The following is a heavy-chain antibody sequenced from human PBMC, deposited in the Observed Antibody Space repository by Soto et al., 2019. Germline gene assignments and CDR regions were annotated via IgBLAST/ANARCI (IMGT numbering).Heavy chain of an antibody. CDR1: GFTFSSYS. D-gene: IGHD6-6*01. V-gene: IGHV3-48*01. CDR3: ARDPPRPGPYYYYYYYMDV. Sequence: GGSLRLSCAASGFTFSSYSMNWVRQAPGKGLEWVSYISSSSSTIYYADSVKGRFTISRDNAKNSLYLQMNSLRAEDTAVYYCARDPPRPGPYYYYYYYMDVWGKGTTVTVSS. J-gene: IGHJ6*03. CDR2: ISSSSSTI.